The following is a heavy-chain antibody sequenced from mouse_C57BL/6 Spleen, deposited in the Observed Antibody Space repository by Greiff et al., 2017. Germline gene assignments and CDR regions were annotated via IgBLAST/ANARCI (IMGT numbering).Heavy chain of an antibody. V-gene: IGHV1-69*01. CDR2: IDPSDSYT. Sequence: QVQLQQPGAELVLPGASVKLSCKASGYTFTSYWMHWVKQRPGQGLEWIGEIDPSDSYTNYNQKFKGKSTLTVAKSSSTAYMQLSSLTSEDSAVYYCARRGGSSYTGYFDYWGQGTTLTVSS. CDR3: ARRGGSSYTGYFDY. CDR1: GYTFTSYW. J-gene: IGHJ2*01. D-gene: IGHD1-1*01.